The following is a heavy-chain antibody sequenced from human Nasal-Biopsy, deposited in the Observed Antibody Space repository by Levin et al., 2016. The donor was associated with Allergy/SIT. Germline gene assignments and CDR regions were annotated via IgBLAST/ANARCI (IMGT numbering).Heavy chain of an antibody. CDR2: IFYTGST. V-gene: IGHV4-59*01. CDR1: GGSISSYD. CDR3: ARDKNIAQYGMDV. Sequence: SETLSLTCTVSGGSISSYDLTWIRQPPGKGLEWIGYIFYTGSTNYNPSLKSRVTISVDTSKNQFSLKLSSVTAADTAVYYCARDKNIAQYGMDVWGQGTTVTVSS. D-gene: IGHD5-12*01. J-gene: IGHJ6*02.